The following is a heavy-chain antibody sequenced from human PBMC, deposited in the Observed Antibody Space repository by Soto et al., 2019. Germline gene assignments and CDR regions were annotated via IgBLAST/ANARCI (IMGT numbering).Heavy chain of an antibody. V-gene: IGHV4-4*02. CDR1: GGSISSSNW. CDR3: ARVYMVRGTIIRYFDY. D-gene: IGHD3-10*01. Sequence: QVQLQESGPGLVKPSGTLSLTCAVSGGSISSSNWWSWVRQPPGKGLEWIGKIYHSGSTNYNPSLKSRVTISVDKSKNQFSLKLSSVTAADAAVYYCARVYMVRGTIIRYFDYWGQGTLVTVSS. J-gene: IGHJ4*02. CDR2: IYHSGST.